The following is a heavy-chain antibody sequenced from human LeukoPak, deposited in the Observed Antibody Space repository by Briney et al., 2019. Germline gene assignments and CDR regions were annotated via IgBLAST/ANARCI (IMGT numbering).Heavy chain of an antibody. CDR3: AKDISTVPAATFDY. D-gene: IGHD2-2*01. Sequence: GGSLRLSCAASGFTFDDYAMHWVRQAPGKGLEWVSGISWNSGSIGYADSVKGRFTISRDNAKNSLYLQMNSLRAEDTALNYCAKDISTVPAATFDYWGQGTLVTVSS. CDR2: ISWNSGSI. J-gene: IGHJ4*02. V-gene: IGHV3-9*01. CDR1: GFTFDDYA.